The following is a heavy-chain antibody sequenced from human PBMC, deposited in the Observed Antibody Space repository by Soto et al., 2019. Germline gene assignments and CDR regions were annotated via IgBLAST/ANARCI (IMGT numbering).Heavy chain of an antibody. J-gene: IGHJ5*02. CDR2: IYYSGST. CDR3: ARLPWADYGGIFDP. V-gene: IGHV4-61*08. Sequence: PSETLYLTCAVSGGSVSSGGYSWSWIRQPPGKGLEWIGYIYYSGSTNYNPSLKSRVTISVDTSKNQFSLKLYSVTTADTAMYYCARLPWADYGGIFDPWGQGTLVTVSS. CDR1: GGSVSSGGYS. D-gene: IGHD4-17*01.